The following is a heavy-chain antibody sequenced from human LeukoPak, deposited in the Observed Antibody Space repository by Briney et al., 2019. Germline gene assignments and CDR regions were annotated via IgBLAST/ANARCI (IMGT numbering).Heavy chain of an antibody. CDR2: INPNSGGT. CDR3: ARGSSGWCFGGY. D-gene: IGHD6-19*01. J-gene: IGHJ4*02. CDR1: GYTFTGYD. V-gene: IGHV1-2*02. Sequence: ASVKLSCKASGYTFTGYDMHLVRQAPGQQLDWMGWINPNSGGTNYAQKFQGRVTMTSDTSISTAYMELSRLRSDDTAVYYCARGSSGWCFGGYWGQGTLVTVSS.